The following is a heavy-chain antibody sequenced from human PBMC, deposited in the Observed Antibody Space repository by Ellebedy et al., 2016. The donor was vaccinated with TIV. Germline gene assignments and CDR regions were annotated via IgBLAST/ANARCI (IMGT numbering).Heavy chain of an antibody. V-gene: IGHV3-21*01. Sequence: PGGSLRLSCAVSGCTFSSYSMNWVRQAPGKGLEWVSSISSSSSYIYYADSVKGRFTTSSDNAKNSLYLQMNSLRAEDTAGYYCARDPKPPGDTGYGDYWGQGVVVTVST. CDR2: ISSSSSYI. D-gene: IGHD5-12*01. J-gene: IGHJ4*02. CDR3: ARDPKPPGDTGYGDY. CDR1: GCTFSSYS.